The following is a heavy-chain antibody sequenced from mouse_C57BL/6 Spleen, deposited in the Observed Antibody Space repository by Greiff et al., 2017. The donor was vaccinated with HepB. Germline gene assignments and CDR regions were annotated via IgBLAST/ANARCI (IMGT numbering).Heavy chain of an antibody. J-gene: IGHJ2*01. Sequence: EVKLVESGGGLVQPGGSMKLSCAASGFTFSDAWMDWVRQSPEKGLEWVAEIRNKANNHATYYAESVKGRFTISRDDSKSSVYLQMNSSRAEDTGIYYCTRHQTAQAEGYYFDYWGQGTTLTVSS. CDR2: IRNKANNHAT. CDR1: GFTFSDAW. CDR3: TRHQTAQAEGYYFDY. V-gene: IGHV6-6*01. D-gene: IGHD3-2*02.